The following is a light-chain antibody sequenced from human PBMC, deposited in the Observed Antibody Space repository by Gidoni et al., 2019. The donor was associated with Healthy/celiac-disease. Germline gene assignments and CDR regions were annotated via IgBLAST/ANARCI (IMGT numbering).Light chain of an antibody. Sequence: EIVLPQSPGTLSLSPGERATLSCRASQSVRRSYLAWYQQKPGQAPRLLIYGAFSRATGTPDRFSGSGAGSALTLTIIRLDPVDFALYYCHQYGCPLTFXRXTKVEIK. CDR1: QSVRRSY. CDR2: GAF. J-gene: IGKJ4*01. CDR3: HQYGCPLT. V-gene: IGKV3-20*01.